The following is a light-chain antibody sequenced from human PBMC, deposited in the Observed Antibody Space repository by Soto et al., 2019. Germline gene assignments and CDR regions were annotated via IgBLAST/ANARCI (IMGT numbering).Light chain of an antibody. Sequence: EIVMTQSPATLSVSPGERATLSCRASQSVSSNLAWYQQKPGQAPRLLIYGASTRATGIPARFSGSGSGTEFTLTISRLQYEDFAVYYCQQYNNWPKTFGQGTKVEIK. CDR2: GAS. CDR3: QQYNNWPKT. J-gene: IGKJ1*01. V-gene: IGKV3-15*01. CDR1: QSVSSN.